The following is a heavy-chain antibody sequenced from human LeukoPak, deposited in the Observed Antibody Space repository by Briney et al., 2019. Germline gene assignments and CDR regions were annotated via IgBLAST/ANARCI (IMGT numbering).Heavy chain of an antibody. CDR3: ARARMAYYYDSSGSRLLHYGMDV. D-gene: IGHD3-22*01. CDR1: GGTFSSYA. CDR2: IIPIFGTA. V-gene: IGHV1-69*13. J-gene: IGHJ6*02. Sequence: GASVKVSCKASGGTFSSYAISWVRQAPGQGLEWMGGIIPIFGTANYAQKFQGRVTITADESTSTAYMELSSLRSEDTAVYYCARARMAYYYDSSGSRLLHYGMDVWGQGTTVTVSS.